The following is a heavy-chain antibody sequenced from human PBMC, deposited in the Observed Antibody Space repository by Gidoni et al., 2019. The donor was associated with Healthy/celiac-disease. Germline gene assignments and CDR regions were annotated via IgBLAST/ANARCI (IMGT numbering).Heavy chain of an antibody. J-gene: IGHJ4*02. CDR3: ARVGVRSSWY. Sequence: FSSYSMNWVRQAPGKGLEWVSSISSSSSYIYYADSVKGRFTISRDNAKNSLYLQMNSLRAEDTAVYYCARVGVRSSWYWGQGTLVTVSS. D-gene: IGHD6-13*01. V-gene: IGHV3-21*01. CDR2: ISSSSSYI. CDR1: FSSYS.